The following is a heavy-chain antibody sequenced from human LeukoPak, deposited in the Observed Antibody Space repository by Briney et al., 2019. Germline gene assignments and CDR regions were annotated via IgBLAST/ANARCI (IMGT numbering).Heavy chain of an antibody. D-gene: IGHD5-24*01. CDR1: GVSLSSYY. Sequence: PSETLSLTCTVSGVSLSSYYWSWIRQPPGKGLEWIGYISYTGSANYNPSLKSRVSISVDTTKSHFSLRLSSVTAADTAVYYCARGRWLQYYFDYWGQGTLVTVSS. V-gene: IGHV4-59*01. J-gene: IGHJ4*02. CDR3: ARGRWLQYYFDY. CDR2: ISYTGSA.